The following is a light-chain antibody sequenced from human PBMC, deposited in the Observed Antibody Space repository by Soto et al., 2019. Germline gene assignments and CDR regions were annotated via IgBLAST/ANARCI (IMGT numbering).Light chain of an antibody. CDR2: DAS. V-gene: IGKV3-11*01. CDR1: QSVGNY. CDR3: QQRSSWPSLT. Sequence: EIVLTQSPAILSLSPGERATLSCWASQSVGNYLAWYQQRPGQAPRLLIYDASSRAAGIPTRFRGSGSGTDFTLTISSLEPEDFAVYYCQQRSSWPSLTFGGGT. J-gene: IGKJ4*02.